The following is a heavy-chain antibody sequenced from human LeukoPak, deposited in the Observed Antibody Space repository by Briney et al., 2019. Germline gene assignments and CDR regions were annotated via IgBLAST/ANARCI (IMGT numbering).Heavy chain of an antibody. J-gene: IGHJ6*02. Sequence: ASVKVSCKASGYTFPSYFMHWVRQAPGQGLEWMGIINPTGGSTTYAQKFQGRVTMTRDTSTSTVYMELSSLRSDDTAVYYCAGEAAPPLVDVWGQGTTVTVSS. V-gene: IGHV1-46*01. CDR2: INPTGGST. CDR1: GYTFPSYF. D-gene: IGHD6-13*01. CDR3: AGEAAPPLVDV.